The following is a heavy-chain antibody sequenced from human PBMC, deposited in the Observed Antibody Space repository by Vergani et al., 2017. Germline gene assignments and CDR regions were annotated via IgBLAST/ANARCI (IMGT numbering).Heavy chain of an antibody. D-gene: IGHD4-11*01. CDR1: GFTFSSYA. CDR2: ISGSGGRT. V-gene: IGHV3-23*01. J-gene: IGHJ3*02. CDR3: AKDLGPLTTPDAFDI. Sequence: EVQLLESGGGLVQPGGSLRLSCAASGFTFSSYAMSWVRQATGKGLEWGSAISGSGGRTYYADSVKGRFTISRDNSKNTLYLQMNSLRAEDTAVYYCAKDLGPLTTPDAFDIWGQGTMVTVSS.